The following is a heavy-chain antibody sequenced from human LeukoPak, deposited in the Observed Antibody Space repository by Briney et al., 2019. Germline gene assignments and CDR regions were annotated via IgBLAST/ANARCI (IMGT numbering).Heavy chain of an antibody. D-gene: IGHD6-19*01. V-gene: IGHV3-53*01. J-gene: IGHJ4*02. CDR1: GFAVSSTY. CDR2: IYSGGST. CDR3: ARDAYSSGSDY. Sequence: GGSLRLSCAASGFAVSSTYMSWVRQAPGKGLEWVSLIYSGGSTYYADSVKGRFTISRDNSKNTLYLQMNSLRAEDTAVYYCARDAYSSGSDYWGQGTLVTVSS.